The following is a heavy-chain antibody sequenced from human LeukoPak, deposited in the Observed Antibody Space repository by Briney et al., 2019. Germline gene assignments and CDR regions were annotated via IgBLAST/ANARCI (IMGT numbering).Heavy chain of an antibody. D-gene: IGHD1-26*01. J-gene: IGHJ3*02. Sequence: ASVKVSCKASGYTFTSYGISWVRQAPGQGLEWMGWISAYNGNTNYAQKLQGRVTMTTDTSTSTAYMELRSLRSDDTAVYYCARDRSYGGSSPRAFDIWGQGTMVTVSS. CDR3: ARDRSYGGSSPRAFDI. V-gene: IGHV1-18*01. CDR1: GYTFTSYG. CDR2: ISAYNGNT.